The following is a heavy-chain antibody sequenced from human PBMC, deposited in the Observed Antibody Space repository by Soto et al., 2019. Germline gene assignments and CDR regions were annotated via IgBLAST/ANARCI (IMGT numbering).Heavy chain of an antibody. CDR2: IYYSGST. CDR1: GGSISSGGYY. CDR3: ARVSDATYGMDV. V-gene: IGHV4-31*03. D-gene: IGHD2-2*01. Sequence: NPSETLSLTCTVSGGSISSGGYYWSWIRQHPGKGLEWIGYIYYSGSTYYNPSLKSRVTISVDTSKNQFSLKLSSVTAADTAVYYCARVSDATYGMDVWGQGTTVTVSS. J-gene: IGHJ6*02.